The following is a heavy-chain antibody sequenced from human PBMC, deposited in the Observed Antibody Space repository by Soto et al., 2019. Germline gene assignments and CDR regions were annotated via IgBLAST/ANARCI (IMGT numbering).Heavy chain of an antibody. CDR2: IYYSGST. Sequence: SETLSLTCTVSGGSISSGGYYWSWIRQHPGKGLEWIGYIYYSGSTYYNPSLKSRVTISVDTSKNQFSLKLSSVTAADTAVYYCARVYCGGDCYSRRNYFDYWGQGTLVTVSS. CDR1: GGSISSGGYY. CDR3: ARVYCGGDCYSRRNYFDY. V-gene: IGHV4-31*03. D-gene: IGHD2-21*02. J-gene: IGHJ4*02.